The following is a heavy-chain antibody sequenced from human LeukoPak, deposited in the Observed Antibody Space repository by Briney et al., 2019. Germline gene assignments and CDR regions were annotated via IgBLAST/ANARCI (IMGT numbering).Heavy chain of an antibody. CDR2: ISRGSGAI. CDR1: GFTFSSYR. V-gene: IGHV3-21*01. J-gene: IGHJ2*01. Sequence: GGSLRLSCAASGFTFSSYRMNWVRQAPGKGLEWVSSISRGSGAIYYADSLKGRVTISRDNAKNSLSLQMNSLRVEDTAVYYCARAPPYCGGDCSDWYFDLWGRGTLVTVSS. CDR3: ARAPPYCGGDCSDWYFDL. D-gene: IGHD2-21*02.